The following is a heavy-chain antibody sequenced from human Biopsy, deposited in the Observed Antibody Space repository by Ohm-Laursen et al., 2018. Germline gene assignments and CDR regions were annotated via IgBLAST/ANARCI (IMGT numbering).Heavy chain of an antibody. CDR2: ISASSSYI. J-gene: IGHJ5*01. D-gene: IGHD3-10*01. V-gene: IGHV3-21*06. Sequence: SLRLSCTASGVPLSGYGMNWVRQAPGKGLEWVSYISASSSYIYYADSVKGRFTVSRDNTKNTLYLQMNSLSAADAAIYFCATELLPPGVGGPWLDSWGQGTPVTVSS. CDR3: ATELLPPGVGGPWLDS. CDR1: GVPLSGYG.